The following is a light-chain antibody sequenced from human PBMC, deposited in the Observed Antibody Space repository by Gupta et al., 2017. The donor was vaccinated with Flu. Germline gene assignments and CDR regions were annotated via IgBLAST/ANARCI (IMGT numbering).Light chain of an antibody. CDR2: GDT. V-gene: IGLV1-40*01. Sequence: QSVLTQPPSVSGAPGQRITISCIGSSSNIGADFFVHWYQQHPGAAPKLLISGDTNRPSGVPDRFSGSKSGSSASLAITGLQAEDEADYYCQSYDTSLGGSGVFGAGTRVTVL. J-gene: IGLJ1*01. CDR1: SSNIGADFF. CDR3: QSYDTSLGGSGV.